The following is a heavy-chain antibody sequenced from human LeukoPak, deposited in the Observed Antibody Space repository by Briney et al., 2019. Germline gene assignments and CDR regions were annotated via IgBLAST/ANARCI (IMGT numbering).Heavy chain of an antibody. CDR2: ISAYNGIT. Sequence: ASVKVSCKPSGYTFTSYGISWVRQAPGQGLEWMGWISAYNGITNYAQNLQGRVTMTTDTSTSTVYLELRSLRFDDTAVYYCARDGGYDYSLCLYWGQGTLVTVSS. CDR1: GYTFTSYG. D-gene: IGHD5-12*01. V-gene: IGHV1-18*01. J-gene: IGHJ4*02. CDR3: ARDGGYDYSLCLY.